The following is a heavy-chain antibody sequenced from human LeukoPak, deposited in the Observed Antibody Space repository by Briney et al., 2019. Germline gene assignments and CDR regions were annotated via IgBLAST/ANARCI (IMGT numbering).Heavy chain of an antibody. CDR1: GFTFSSYW. CDR2: INSYGSTT. J-gene: IGHJ4*02. D-gene: IGHD3-16*01. Sequence: PGGSLRLSCAASGFTFSSYWMHCVRQDPGKGLVWVSRINSYGSTTTYADSVKGRFTISRDNAKNTLYLQMNSLRAEDTAVYYCRTYRWGDSFEYWGQGTLVTVSS. V-gene: IGHV3-74*01. CDR3: RTYRWGDSFEY.